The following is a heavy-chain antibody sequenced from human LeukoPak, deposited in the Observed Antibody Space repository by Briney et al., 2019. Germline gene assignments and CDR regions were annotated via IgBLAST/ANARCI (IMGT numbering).Heavy chain of an antibody. J-gene: IGHJ4*02. V-gene: IGHV3-30*02. D-gene: IGHD2-2*01. CDR1: GFTFSSYG. Sequence: PGGSLRLSCAASGFTFSSYGMHWVRQAPGKGLEWVAFIRYDGSNKYYADSVKGRFTISRDNSKNTLYLQMNSLRAEDTAVYYCARHPNCSSTSCYDPYFDYWGQGTLVTVSS. CDR2: IRYDGSNK. CDR3: ARHPNCSSTSCYDPYFDY.